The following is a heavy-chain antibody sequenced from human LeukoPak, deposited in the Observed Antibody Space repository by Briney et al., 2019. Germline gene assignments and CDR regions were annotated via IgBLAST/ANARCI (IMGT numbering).Heavy chain of an antibody. CDR2: IYYSGST. CDR1: GGSISSSSYY. J-gene: IGHJ6*03. CDR3: ARDRKLKDIVVVPAAIDYYYYYMDV. V-gene: IGHV4-39*07. D-gene: IGHD2-2*02. Sequence: SETLSLTCTVSGGSISSSSYYWGWIRQPPGKGLEWIGSIYYSGSTYYNPSLKSRVTISVDTSKNQFSLKLSSVTAAGTAVYYCARDRKLKDIVVVPAAIDYYYYYMDVWGKGTTVTVSS.